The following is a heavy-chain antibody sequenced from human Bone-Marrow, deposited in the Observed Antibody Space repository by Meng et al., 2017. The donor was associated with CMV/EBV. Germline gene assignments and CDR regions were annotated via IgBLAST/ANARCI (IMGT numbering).Heavy chain of an antibody. CDR3: ASYDFWSGTEGGNYYYGMDV. Sequence: SVKVSCKASGGTFSSYAISWVRQAPGQGLEWMGGIIPIFGTANYAQKFQGRVTITTDESTSTAYMELSSLRSEDTAVYYCASYDFWSGTEGGNYYYGMDVWGQGTTVTFSS. D-gene: IGHD3-3*01. V-gene: IGHV1-69*05. CDR1: GGTFSSYA. CDR2: IIPIFGTA. J-gene: IGHJ6*02.